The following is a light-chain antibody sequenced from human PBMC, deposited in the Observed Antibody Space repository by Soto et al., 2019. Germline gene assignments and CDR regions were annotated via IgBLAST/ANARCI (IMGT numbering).Light chain of an antibody. Sequence: IVLTQSPATLPLSPGERATLSCRARQTVSTYLSWYQHKPGQAPRLLIYGASNRATGIPARFSGSGSGTDFTLTISSLEPEDSAVYYCQQRYNWLTFGGGTRVEIK. J-gene: IGKJ4*01. V-gene: IGKV3-11*01. CDR2: GAS. CDR3: QQRYNWLT. CDR1: QTVSTY.